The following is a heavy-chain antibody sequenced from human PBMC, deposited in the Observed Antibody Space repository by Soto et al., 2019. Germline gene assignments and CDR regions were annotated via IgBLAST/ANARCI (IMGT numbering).Heavy chain of an antibody. CDR2: ISYDGSNK. V-gene: IGHV3-30*18. CDR3: AKDHSSSFDY. D-gene: IGHD6-13*01. CDR1: GFTFSSYG. J-gene: IGHJ4*02. Sequence: QPGGSLRLSCAASGFTFSSYGMHWVRQAPGKGLEWVAVISYDGSNKYYADSVKGRFTISRDNSKNTLYLQMNSLRAEDTAVYYCAKDHSSSFDYWGQGTLVTVSS.